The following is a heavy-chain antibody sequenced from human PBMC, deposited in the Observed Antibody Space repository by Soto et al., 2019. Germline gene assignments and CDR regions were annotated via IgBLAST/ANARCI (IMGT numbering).Heavy chain of an antibody. Sequence: SETLSLTCAVSGGSISSGGYSWSWIRQPPGKGLEWIGYIYHSGRTDYNPSLKSRATISIDTSKNQIALDLSSVTAADTAVYFCVRTFPPAPRVVLSHSCFVPWGPGTLVTVSS. V-gene: IGHV4-30-2*02. CDR2: IYHSGRT. CDR3: VRTFPPAPRVVLSHSCFVP. J-gene: IGHJ5*02. CDR1: GGSISSGGYS. D-gene: IGHD2-2*01.